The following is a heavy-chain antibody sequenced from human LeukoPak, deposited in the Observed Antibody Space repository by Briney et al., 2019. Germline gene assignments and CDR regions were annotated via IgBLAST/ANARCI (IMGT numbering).Heavy chain of an antibody. Sequence: GGSLRLSCAASGFTVSSYQITWVRQAPGKGLEWVSIIYSGGRTYYADSVKGRFTFSRDNSKNTLYLQMNSLRAEDTAVYYCARGWLSLGYWGQGTLVTVSS. J-gene: IGHJ4*02. D-gene: IGHD3-10*01. V-gene: IGHV3-66*01. CDR3: ARGWLSLGY. CDR1: GFTVSSYQ. CDR2: IYSGGRT.